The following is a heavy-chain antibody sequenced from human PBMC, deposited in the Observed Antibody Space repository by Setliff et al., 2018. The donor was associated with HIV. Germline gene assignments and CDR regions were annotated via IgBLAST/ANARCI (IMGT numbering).Heavy chain of an antibody. V-gene: IGHV4-31*01. CDR1: GGSISSGGYY. Sequence: SETLSLTCNVSGGSISSGGYYWSWIRQHPGKGLEWIGYIYYSGSTYYNPSLKSLGTISVDTSKNQLSLKLSSVTAADTAVYYCARARGGCSGGSCPAHHYYYYMDVWGKGTTVTVSS. J-gene: IGHJ6*03. CDR2: IYYSGST. D-gene: IGHD2-15*01. CDR3: ARARGGCSGGSCPAHHYYYYMDV.